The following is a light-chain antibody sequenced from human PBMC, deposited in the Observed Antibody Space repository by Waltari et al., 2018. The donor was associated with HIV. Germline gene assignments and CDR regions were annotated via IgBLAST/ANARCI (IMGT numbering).Light chain of an antibody. CDR2: DVS. J-gene: IGLJ2*01. V-gene: IGLV2-11*01. CDR3: CADAGSDTLV. CDR1: SSYVVGYNY. Sequence: QSALTQPRSVSGSPGQSVTISCTGTSSYVVGYNYVSWYQQHPGKAPNLMIYDVSKRRSGVPDRFSGSKSGNTAFLTISGLQAEDEADYYCCADAGSDTLVFGGGTKLTVL.